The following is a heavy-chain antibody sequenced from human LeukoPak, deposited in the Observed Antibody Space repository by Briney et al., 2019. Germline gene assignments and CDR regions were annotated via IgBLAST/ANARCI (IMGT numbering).Heavy chain of an antibody. Sequence: PGGSLRLSCAVSGFTVSNNFMNWVRQAPGKGLEWVSVTHSDGTTYFADSVQGRFTISRDNSKNTLYLQMNSLRDEDTAVYYCARPSSLDGSGRYYIDYWGQGTLSPSPQ. D-gene: IGHD3-10*01. J-gene: IGHJ4*02. CDR1: GFTVSNNF. CDR3: ARPSSLDGSGRYYIDY. CDR2: THSDGTT. V-gene: IGHV3-66*01.